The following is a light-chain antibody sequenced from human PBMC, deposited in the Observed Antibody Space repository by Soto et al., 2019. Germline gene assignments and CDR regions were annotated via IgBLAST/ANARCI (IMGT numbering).Light chain of an antibody. Sequence: SYELTQAPAVSVSPGQTGSISCSGDNLGDKYVSWYQQKPGQSPVLVISRDNKRPSGIPERFSGSNSGNTATLTIRGTQAMDEAHYFCQAWDINTAVFGGGTKLTVL. CDR3: QAWDINTAV. CDR2: RDN. V-gene: IGLV3-1*01. J-gene: IGLJ2*01. CDR1: NLGDKY.